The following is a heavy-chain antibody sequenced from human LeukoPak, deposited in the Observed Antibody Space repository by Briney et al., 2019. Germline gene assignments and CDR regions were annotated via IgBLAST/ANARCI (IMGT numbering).Heavy chain of an antibody. CDR3: ARDYTGGYSGLDI. V-gene: IGHV4-59*01. CDR2: VFSSGNT. D-gene: IGHD5-12*01. CDR1: GGSISNFY. J-gene: IGHJ3*02. Sequence: PSETLSLTCTVSGGSISNFYWTWIRQSPEKGLEWIGYVFSSGNTKYRPSLRSRVTISVDTSKNQFSLRLSSVTAADTAVYYCARDYTGGYSGLDIWGQGTMVTVSS.